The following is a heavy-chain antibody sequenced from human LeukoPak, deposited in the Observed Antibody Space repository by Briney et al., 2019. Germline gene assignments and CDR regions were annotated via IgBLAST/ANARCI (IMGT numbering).Heavy chain of an antibody. Sequence: SETLSLTCTVSGGSISSYYWSWIRQPPGKGLEWIGYIYYSGSTNYNPSLKSRVTISVDTSKNQFSLKLSSVTAADTAVYYCARHKYSSSWYQFDPWGQGTLVTVSS. CDR2: IYYSGST. J-gene: IGHJ5*02. CDR3: ARHKYSSSWYQFDP. V-gene: IGHV4-59*08. D-gene: IGHD6-13*01. CDR1: GGSISSYY.